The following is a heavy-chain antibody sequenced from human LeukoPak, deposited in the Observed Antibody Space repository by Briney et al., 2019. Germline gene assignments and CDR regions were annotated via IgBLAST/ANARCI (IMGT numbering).Heavy chain of an antibody. CDR1: GFTFSSYW. CDR3: ACMIVATRNDY. V-gene: IGHV3-74*01. D-gene: IGHD5-12*01. CDR2: INIDGRST. Sequence: GGSLRLSCAASGFTFSSYWMHWVRQAPGKGLVWVSHINIDGRSTTYADSVKGRLTISRDNAKDTLYLQMNSLRAEDTAVYYCACMIVATRNDYWGQGTLVTVSS. J-gene: IGHJ4*02.